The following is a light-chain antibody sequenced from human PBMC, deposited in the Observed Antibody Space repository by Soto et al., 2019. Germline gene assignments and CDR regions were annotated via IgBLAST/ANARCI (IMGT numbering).Light chain of an antibody. V-gene: IGLV1-44*01. CDR2: SDK. CDR1: SSNIGSNT. Sequence: QLVLTQPPSASGTPGQRVTISCSGSSSNIGSNTVSWYQQLPGTAPKLLMYSDKYRPSGVPDRFSGSKSGTSASLAISGLQSEDEADYYCAAWDDSLNGYVFGPGTKLTVL. J-gene: IGLJ1*01. CDR3: AAWDDSLNGYV.